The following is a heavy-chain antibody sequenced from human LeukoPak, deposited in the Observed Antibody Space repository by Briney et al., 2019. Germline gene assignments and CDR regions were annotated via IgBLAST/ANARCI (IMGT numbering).Heavy chain of an antibody. CDR1: GFTFSRYT. V-gene: IGHV3-21*01. D-gene: IGHD3-10*02. CDR3: AELGITMIGGV. CDR2: ISGSSTYI. J-gene: IGHJ6*04. Sequence: PGGSLRLSCAASGFTFSRYTMNWVRQAPGKGLEWVSSISGSSTYIYYADSVKGRFTISRDNAKHSLYLQMNSLRAEDTAVYYCAELGITMIGGVWGKGTTVTISS.